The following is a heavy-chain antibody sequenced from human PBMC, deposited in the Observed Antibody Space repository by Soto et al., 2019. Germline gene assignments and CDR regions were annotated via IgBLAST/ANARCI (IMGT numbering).Heavy chain of an antibody. CDR1: GGSISSYY. V-gene: IGHV4-59*01. Sequence: SETLSLTCTVSGGSISSYYWSWIRQPPGKGLEWIGYIYYSGSTNYNPSLKSRVTISVDASKNQFSLKLSSVTAADTAVYYCARSHGAVARFDYWGQGTLVTVSS. D-gene: IGHD6-19*01. J-gene: IGHJ4*02. CDR2: IYYSGST. CDR3: ARSHGAVARFDY.